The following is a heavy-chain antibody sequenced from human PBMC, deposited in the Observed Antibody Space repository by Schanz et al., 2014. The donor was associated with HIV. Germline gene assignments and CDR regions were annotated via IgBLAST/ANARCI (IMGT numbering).Heavy chain of an antibody. D-gene: IGHD3-22*01. J-gene: IGHJ6*02. Sequence: QVRLVESGGGVVRPGRSLRLSCAASGFTFDSYGMHWVRQAPGKGLEWVSVISYDGRNKLYADSVKGRFTISRDNSRNSLSLLIKSLRAEDAAVYYCAKDRNYYESKYRGKGNYYYYYGMDVWGQGTTVTVSS. CDR3: AKDRNYYESKYRGKGNYYYYYGMDV. CDR1: GFTFDSYG. CDR2: ISYDGRNK. V-gene: IGHV3-30*18.